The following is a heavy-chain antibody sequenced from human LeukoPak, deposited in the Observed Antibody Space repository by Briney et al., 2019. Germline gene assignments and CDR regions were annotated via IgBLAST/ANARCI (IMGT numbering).Heavy chain of an antibody. CDR3: ALGHHNSNKAGNDWFDP. CDR2: VSYRGTT. CDR1: SASMTSGGSY. D-gene: IGHD5-24*01. V-gene: IGHV4-31*03. Sequence: SQTLSLTCSVSSASMTSGGSYWSWIRPHPGKGLEWIGYVSYRGTTYYNPLLKSRVTFSMDTSKNQFSLRLTSVTAADTALYYCALGHHNSNKAGNDWFDPWGQGTLVIVSS. J-gene: IGHJ5*02.